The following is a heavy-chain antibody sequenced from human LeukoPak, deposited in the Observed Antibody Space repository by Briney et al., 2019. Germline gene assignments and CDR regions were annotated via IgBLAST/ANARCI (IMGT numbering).Heavy chain of an antibody. J-gene: IGHJ4*02. CDR2: IYYSGST. CDR1: GGSISSSSYY. D-gene: IGHD1-14*01. CDR3: ARGISAFDY. V-gene: IGHV4-39*07. Sequence: SESLSLTCTVSGGSISSSSYYWDWIRQPPGKGLEWIGSIYYSGSTYYIPSLKSRVTISVDTSKNQFSLKLSSVTAADTAVYYCARGISAFDYWGQGTLVTVSS.